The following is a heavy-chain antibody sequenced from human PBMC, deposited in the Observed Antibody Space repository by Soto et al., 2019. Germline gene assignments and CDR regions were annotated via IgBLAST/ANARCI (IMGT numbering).Heavy chain of an antibody. J-gene: IGHJ3*02. CDR2: MNPNSGNT. Sequence: ASVKVSCKASGYTFTSYDINWVRQATGQGLEWMGWMNPNSGNTGYAQKFQGRVTMTRNTSISTAYMELSSLRSEDTAVYYCASDTSGWFALDIWGQGTMVTVSS. V-gene: IGHV1-8*01. D-gene: IGHD3-10*01. CDR1: GYTFTSYD. CDR3: ASDTSGWFALDI.